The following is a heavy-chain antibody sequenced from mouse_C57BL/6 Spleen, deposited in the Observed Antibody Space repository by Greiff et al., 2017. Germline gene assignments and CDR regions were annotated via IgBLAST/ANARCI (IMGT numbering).Heavy chain of an antibody. D-gene: IGHD1-1*01. J-gene: IGHJ4*01. Sequence: VKVVESGPGLVQPSQSLSITCTVSGFSLTSYGVHWVRQSPGKGLEWLGVIWRGGSTDYNAAFMSRLSITKDNSKSQVFFKMNSLQADDTAIYYCAKNRGYYYGSSGNAMDYWGQGTSVTVSS. V-gene: IGHV2-5*01. CDR1: GFSLTSYG. CDR2: IWRGGST. CDR3: AKNRGYYYGSSGNAMDY.